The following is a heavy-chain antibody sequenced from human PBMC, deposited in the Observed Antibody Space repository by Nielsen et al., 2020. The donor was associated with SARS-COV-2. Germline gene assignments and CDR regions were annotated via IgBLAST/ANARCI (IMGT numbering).Heavy chain of an antibody. D-gene: IGHD2-2*01. CDR1: GYTFTSYA. CDR2: INTNTGNP. Sequence: VKVSCKASGYTFTSYAMNWVRQAPGQGLEWMGWINTNTGNPTYAQGFTGRFVFSLDTSVSTAYLQISSLKAEDTAVYYCARALIVVVPAAIYGMDVWGQGTTVTVSS. CDR3: ARALIVVVPAAIYGMDV. V-gene: IGHV7-4-1*02. J-gene: IGHJ6*02.